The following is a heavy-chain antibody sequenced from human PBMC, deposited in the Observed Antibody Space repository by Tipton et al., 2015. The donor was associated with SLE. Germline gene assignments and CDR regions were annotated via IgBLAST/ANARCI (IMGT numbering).Heavy chain of an antibody. Sequence: GSLRLSCVGYGFTVSDYSMNWVRQAPGKGLEWVSSISSSSRYIYHAESLKGRFTISRDNAKNSLYLQMNSLRVEDTAVYFCAGDDYASGITWGQGTLVTVSS. CDR3: AGDDYASGIT. J-gene: IGHJ5*02. D-gene: IGHD3-10*01. V-gene: IGHV3-21*03. CDR2: ISSSSRYI. CDR1: GFTVSDYS.